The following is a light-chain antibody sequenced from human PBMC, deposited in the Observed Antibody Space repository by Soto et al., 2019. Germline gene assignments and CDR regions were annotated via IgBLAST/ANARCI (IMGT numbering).Light chain of an antibody. V-gene: IGKV3-20*01. CDR2: GAS. CDR1: QSVSGYY. CDR3: QQYGTSLTWT. J-gene: IGKJ1*01. Sequence: EIVLTQSPGTLSLSPGERAALSCRASQSVSGYYLAWFQQKPGQAPRLLIFGASSRATGIPDRFSGSGSGTDFTLTISRLEPEDFAVYYCQQYGTSLTWTFGRGTKVEIK.